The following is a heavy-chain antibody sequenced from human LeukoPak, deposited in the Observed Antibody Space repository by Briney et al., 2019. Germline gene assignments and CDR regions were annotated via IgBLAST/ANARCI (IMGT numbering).Heavy chain of an antibody. CDR1: GFTFSSYA. J-gene: IGHJ6*03. Sequence: GGSLRLSCAASGFTFSSYAMSWVRQAPGKGLEWVSAISGSGGSTYYADSVKGRFTISRDNSKNTLYLQMNSLRAEDTAVYYCAKGTPHYGYWSDYYYYYMDVWGKGTTVTVSS. CDR3: AKGTPHYGYWSDYYYYYMDV. CDR2: ISGSGGST. V-gene: IGHV3-23*01. D-gene: IGHD5-18*01.